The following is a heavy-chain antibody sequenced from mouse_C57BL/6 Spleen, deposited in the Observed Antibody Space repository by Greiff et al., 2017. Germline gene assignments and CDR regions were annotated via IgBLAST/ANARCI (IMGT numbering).Heavy chain of an antibody. Sequence: VHLVESDAELVKPGASVKISCKVSGYTFPDHTIHWMKQRPEQGLEWIGYIYPRDGSTKYNEKFKGKATLTADKSSSTAYMQLNSLTSEDSAVYFCARNLYYGPSFDYWGQGTTLTVSS. V-gene: IGHV1-78*01. CDR1: GYTFPDHT. CDR2: IYPRDGST. J-gene: IGHJ2*01. CDR3: ARNLYYGPSFDY. D-gene: IGHD2-1*01.